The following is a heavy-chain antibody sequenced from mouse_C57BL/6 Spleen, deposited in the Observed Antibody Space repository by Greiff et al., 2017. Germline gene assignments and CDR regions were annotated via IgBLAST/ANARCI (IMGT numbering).Heavy chain of an antibody. J-gene: IGHJ3*01. Sequence: QVQLQQSGAELVKPGASVKMSCKASGYTFTSYWITWVKQRPGQGLEWIGDIYPGSGSTNYNEKFKSKATLTVDTSSSTAYMQLSSLTSEDSAVYYCARSRGYDGSSFAYWGQGTLVTVSA. V-gene: IGHV1-55*01. D-gene: IGHD2-3*01. CDR3: ARSRGYDGSSFAY. CDR1: GYTFTSYW. CDR2: IYPGSGST.